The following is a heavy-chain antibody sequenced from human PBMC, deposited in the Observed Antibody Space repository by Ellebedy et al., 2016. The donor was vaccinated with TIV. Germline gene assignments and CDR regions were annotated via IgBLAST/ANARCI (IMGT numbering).Heavy chain of an antibody. J-gene: IGHJ5*02. CDR1: GYSFTSFE. V-gene: IGHV1-8*01. D-gene: IGHD7-27*01. Sequence: ASVKVSXKASGYSFTSFEINWVRQATGQGLEYVGWMDPRNGNTGYAPKFRDRVTMTMNTSISTAYMELRGLASEDTAVYYCARGPLGPNWFDPWGQGTLVTVSS. CDR2: MDPRNGNT. CDR3: ARGPLGPNWFDP.